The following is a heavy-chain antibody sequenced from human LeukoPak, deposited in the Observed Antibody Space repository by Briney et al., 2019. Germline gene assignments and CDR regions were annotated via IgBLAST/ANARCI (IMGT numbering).Heavy chain of an antibody. CDR1: GFTFSSAW. J-gene: IGHJ4*02. CDR3: LHRDYFDY. V-gene: IGHV3-15*07. Sequence: GGSLRLSCAASGFTFSSAWMNWVRQAPGKGLEWVGRIKSETDGGTTDYAAPVKGTFTISRDDSENTLYLQMNSLKTEDTAVYYCLHRDYFDYWGQGTLVTVSS. CDR2: IKSETDGGTT. D-gene: IGHD3-10*01.